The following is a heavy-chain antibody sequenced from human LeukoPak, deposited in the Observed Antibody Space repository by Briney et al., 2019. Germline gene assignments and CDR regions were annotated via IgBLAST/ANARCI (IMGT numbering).Heavy chain of an antibody. Sequence: SETLSLTCTVSGGSISSYYWSWIRQPPGKGLEWIGYIYYSGSTNYNPSLKSRVTISVDTSKNQFSLKLSSVTAADTAVYYCARDRDGYNGALFYWGQGTLVTVSS. CDR1: GGSISSYY. D-gene: IGHD5-24*01. CDR3: ARDRDGYNGALFY. J-gene: IGHJ4*02. CDR2: IYYSGST. V-gene: IGHV4-59*01.